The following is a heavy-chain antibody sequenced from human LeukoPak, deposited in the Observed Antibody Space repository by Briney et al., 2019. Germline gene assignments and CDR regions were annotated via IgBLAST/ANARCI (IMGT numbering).Heavy chain of an antibody. D-gene: IGHD2-2*01. CDR2: INHSGST. V-gene: IGHV4-34*01. Sequence: SETLSLTCAVYGGSFSGYYWNWIRQPPGKGLEWIGEINHSGSTNYNPSLKSRVTFSVDTSKNQFSLKLTSVTTADTAVYYCAGVEKYQVHQLLPYLLFDYWGQGTLVTVSS. CDR1: GGSFSGYY. CDR3: AGVEKYQVHQLLPYLLFDY. J-gene: IGHJ4*02.